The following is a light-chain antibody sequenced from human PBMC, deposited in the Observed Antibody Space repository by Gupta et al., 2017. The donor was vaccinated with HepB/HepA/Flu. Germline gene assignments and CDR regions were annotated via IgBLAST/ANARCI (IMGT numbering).Light chain of an antibody. Sequence: QSVLTQPPSVSGAPGQRVTISCTGSSSNIGAGYDVHWYQQLPGTAPKLLIYGNGNRPSGVPDRFPCSKSGTSAYRDLTGLQAEDEAEDYCQSYASSLSGSVFGGGTKLTVL. CDR3: QSYASSLSGSV. V-gene: IGLV1-40*01. CDR2: GNG. CDR1: SSNIGAGYD. J-gene: IGLJ2*01.